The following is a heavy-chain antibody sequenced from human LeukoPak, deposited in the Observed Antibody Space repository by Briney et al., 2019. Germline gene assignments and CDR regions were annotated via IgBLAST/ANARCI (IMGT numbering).Heavy chain of an antibody. CDR2: IISIIGTA. Sequence: GASVKVSCKASGGTFSSYAISWVRQAPGQGLEWMGVIISIIGTANYAQKFQGRVTITTDESTSTAYMELSSLRSEDTAAYYCASTPGGSSHRYYFDYWGQGTLVTVSS. V-gene: IGHV1-69*05. CDR1: GGTFSSYA. CDR3: ASTPGGSSHRYYFDY. D-gene: IGHD6-6*01. J-gene: IGHJ4*02.